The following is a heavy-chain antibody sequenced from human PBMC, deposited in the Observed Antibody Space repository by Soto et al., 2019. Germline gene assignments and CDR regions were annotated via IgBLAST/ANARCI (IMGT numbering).Heavy chain of an antibody. CDR1: GFIFSGSA. Sequence: EVQLVESGGGLVQPGGSLKLSCAASGFIFSGSAIHWVRQASGKGLEWVGRIRSRANNFATSSAASVKGRFTFSRDDSKNTAYLQMNTLKPEDTAVYYCARGQGAAIGDYYYHGMDVWGQGTMVTVSS. J-gene: IGHJ6*02. CDR2: IRSRANNFAT. V-gene: IGHV3-73*02. D-gene: IGHD2-2*02. CDR3: ARGQGAAIGDYYYHGMDV.